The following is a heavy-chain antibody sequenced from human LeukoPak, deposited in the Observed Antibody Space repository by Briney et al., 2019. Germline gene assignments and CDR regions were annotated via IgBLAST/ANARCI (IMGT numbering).Heavy chain of an antibody. J-gene: IGHJ4*02. Sequence: SETLSLTCAVYGGSFSGYYWSWIRQPPGKGLEWIGEINHSGSTNYNPSLKSRVTISVDTSKNQFSLKLSSVTAADTAVYYCARQHLEMATTTGEPYYFDYWGQGTLVTVSS. CDR3: ARQHLEMATTTGEPYYFDY. CDR1: GGSFSGYY. V-gene: IGHV4-34*01. D-gene: IGHD5-24*01. CDR2: INHSGST.